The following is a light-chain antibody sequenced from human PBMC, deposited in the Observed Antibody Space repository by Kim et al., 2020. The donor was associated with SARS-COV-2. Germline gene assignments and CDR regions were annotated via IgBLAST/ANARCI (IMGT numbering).Light chain of an antibody. CDR1: QSVSSSY. J-gene: IGKJ1*01. CDR3: QQYSSSPWT. V-gene: IGKV3-20*01. Sequence: EIVLTQSPGTLSLSPGERATLSCRASQSVSSSYFAWYQQKPGQAPSLLIYGASSSTTGIPGMCSGSASGTVFTLTISRLEPEDVAVYYCQQYSSSPWTFGQGTKVDIK. CDR2: GAS.